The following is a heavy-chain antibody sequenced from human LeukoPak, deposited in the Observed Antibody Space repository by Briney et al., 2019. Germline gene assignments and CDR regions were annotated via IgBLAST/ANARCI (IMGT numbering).Heavy chain of an antibody. CDR3: AGTYYYDKGAFDI. Sequence: GGSLRLSCAASGFTVSSNYMNWVRQAPGKGLEWVSVIYSGGSTYYADSVKGRFTISRDNSKNTLYLQMNSPRAEDTAVYYCAGTYYYDKGAFDIWGQGTMVTVSS. D-gene: IGHD3-22*01. J-gene: IGHJ3*02. CDR2: IYSGGST. CDR1: GFTVSSNY. V-gene: IGHV3-53*01.